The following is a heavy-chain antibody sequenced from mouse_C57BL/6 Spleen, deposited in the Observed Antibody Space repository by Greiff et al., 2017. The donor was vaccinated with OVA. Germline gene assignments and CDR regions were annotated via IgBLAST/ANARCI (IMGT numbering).Heavy chain of an antibody. Sequence: QVQLQQPGAELVKPGASVKLSCKASGYTFTSYWMQWVKQRPGQGLEWIGEIDPSDSYTNYNQKFKGKATLTVDTSSSTAYMQLSSLTSEDSAVYYCARKSTTVNFDYRGQGTTLTVSS. CDR1: GYTFTSYW. CDR2: IDPSDSYT. V-gene: IGHV1-50*01. D-gene: IGHD1-1*01. J-gene: IGHJ2*01. CDR3: ARKSTTVNFDY.